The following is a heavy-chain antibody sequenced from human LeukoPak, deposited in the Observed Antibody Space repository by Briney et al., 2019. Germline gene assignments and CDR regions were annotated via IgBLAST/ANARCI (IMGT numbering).Heavy chain of an antibody. CDR3: ARVGLAGYDILTGYYPH. D-gene: IGHD3-9*01. V-gene: IGHV3-53*01. CDR2: IYSGGST. CDR1: GFTVSSNY. J-gene: IGHJ4*02. Sequence: GGSLRLSCAASGFTVSSNYMSWVRQAPGKGLEWVSVIYSGGSTYYADSVKGRFTISRDNSKNTLYLQMNSLRAEDTAVYYCARVGLAGYDILTGYYPHWGQGTLVTVSS.